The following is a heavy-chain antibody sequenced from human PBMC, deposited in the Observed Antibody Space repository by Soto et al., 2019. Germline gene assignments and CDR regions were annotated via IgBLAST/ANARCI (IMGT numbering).Heavy chain of an antibody. CDR3: AKGRYSYDSSGHDY. D-gene: IGHD3-22*01. CDR2: ISGSGGRT. J-gene: IGHJ4*02. Sequence: GGSLRLSCAASGFAFSSHALNWVRQAPGKGLEWVSGISGSGGRTYYADSVKGRFTISRDNSKNTLDLQMNSLRAEDTAVYYCAKGRYSYDSSGHDYWGLGTLVTVSS. CDR1: GFAFSSHA. V-gene: IGHV3-23*01.